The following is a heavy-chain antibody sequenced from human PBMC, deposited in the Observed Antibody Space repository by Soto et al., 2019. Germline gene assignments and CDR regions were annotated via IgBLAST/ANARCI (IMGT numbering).Heavy chain of an antibody. V-gene: IGHV1-8*01. CDR3: ARGPVVTVNYYYYGMDV. CDR1: GGTFTSYD. CDR2: MNPNSGNT. J-gene: IGHJ6*02. Sequence: ASVKVSCKASGGTFTSYDINWVRQATGQGLEWMGWMNPNSGNTGYAQKFQGRVTMTRNTSISTAYMELSSLRSEDTAVYYCARGPVVTVNYYYYGMDVWGQGTTVTVSS. D-gene: IGHD2-21*02.